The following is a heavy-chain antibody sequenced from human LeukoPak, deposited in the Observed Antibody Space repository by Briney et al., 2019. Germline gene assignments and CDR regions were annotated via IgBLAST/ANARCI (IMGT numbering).Heavy chain of an antibody. CDR3: ASGISSIAAD. Sequence: GGSLRLSCAASGFTFSSYAMHWVRQAPGKGLEWVAVISYDGSNKYYADSVKGRFTISRDNSKNTLYLQMNSLRAEDTAVYYCASGISSIAADWGQGTLVTVSS. D-gene: IGHD6-6*01. CDR1: GFTFSSYA. V-gene: IGHV3-30*04. J-gene: IGHJ4*02. CDR2: ISYDGSNK.